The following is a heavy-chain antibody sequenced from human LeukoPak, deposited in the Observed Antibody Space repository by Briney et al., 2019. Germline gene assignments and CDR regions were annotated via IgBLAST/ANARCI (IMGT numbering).Heavy chain of an antibody. CDR3: ARVSGLGELSFGPYYYYGRDV. D-gene: IGHD3-16*02. Sequence: PSETLSLTCTVSGGSISSYYWSWIRQPPGKGLEWIGYIYYSGSTNYNPSLKSRVTISVDTSKNQFSLKLSSVTAADTAVYYCARVSGLGELSFGPYYYYGRDVWGQGTTGNVSS. CDR2: IYYSGST. V-gene: IGHV4-59*01. J-gene: IGHJ6*02. CDR1: GGSISSYY.